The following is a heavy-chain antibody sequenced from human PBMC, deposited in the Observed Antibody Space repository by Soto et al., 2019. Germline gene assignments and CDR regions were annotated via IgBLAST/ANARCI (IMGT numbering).Heavy chain of an antibody. D-gene: IGHD6-6*01. CDR1: GGSISSYY. Sequence: PSETLSLTCTVSGGSISSYYWSWIRQPPGKGLEWIGYIYYSGSTNYNPSLKSRVTISVDTSKNQFSLKLSSVTAADTAVYYCARDFGLSDWGIAARENAFDIWGQGTMVTVSS. J-gene: IGHJ3*02. CDR3: ARDFGLSDWGIAARENAFDI. CDR2: IYYSGST. V-gene: IGHV4-59*01.